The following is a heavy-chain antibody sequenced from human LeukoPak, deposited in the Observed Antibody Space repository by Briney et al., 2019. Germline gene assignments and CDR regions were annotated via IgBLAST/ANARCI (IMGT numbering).Heavy chain of an antibody. D-gene: IGHD3-3*02. CDR3: AKDLLSI. CDR2: ISYDGSSK. J-gene: IGHJ4*02. CDR1: GFTFNNYG. V-gene: IGHV3-30*18. Sequence: GGSLRLSCAASGFTFNNYGMHWVRQAPGKGLEWVAFISYDGSSKNYADSVKGRFTISRDNSKNTLYLQMNSLRPEDTAVYYYAKDLLSIWGQGTLVTVSS.